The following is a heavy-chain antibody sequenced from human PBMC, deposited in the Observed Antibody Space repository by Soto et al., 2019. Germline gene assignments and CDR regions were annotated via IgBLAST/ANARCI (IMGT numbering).Heavy chain of an antibody. J-gene: IGHJ6*02. CDR3: ARHAYGSGFYYGMNV. D-gene: IGHD3-10*01. Sequence: QVQLQESGPGLVKPSETLSLTCTVSGGSITSYYWSWIRQPPGKGLEWLGYIYYTGSTNYNPSLKSRVTISLDTSKNQLSLKLSSVTAADTAVYYCARHAYGSGFYYGMNVWGQGTTVTVSS. CDR2: IYYTGST. V-gene: IGHV4-59*08. CDR1: GGSITSYY.